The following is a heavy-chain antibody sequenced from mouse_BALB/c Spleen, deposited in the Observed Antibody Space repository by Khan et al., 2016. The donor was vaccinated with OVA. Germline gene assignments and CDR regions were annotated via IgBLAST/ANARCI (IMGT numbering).Heavy chain of an antibody. V-gene: IGHV1-77*01. CDR1: GYTFTDYY. CDR2: ISPGSGDT. Sequence: QVQLQQSGAGLARPGASVKLSCKASGYTFTDYYINWVKQRTGQGLEWIGEISPGSGDTYYNEKFKGKATLTADKSPSTVYLQLSSLTAEASAVYFCARRNYFGYTFAYWRQGTLVTVSA. D-gene: IGHD1-2*01. CDR3: ARRNYFGYTFAY. J-gene: IGHJ3*01.